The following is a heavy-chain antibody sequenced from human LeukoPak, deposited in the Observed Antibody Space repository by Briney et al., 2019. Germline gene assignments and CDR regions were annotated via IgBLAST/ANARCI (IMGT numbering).Heavy chain of an antibody. J-gene: IGHJ4*02. CDR3: ARLMTTVTRGDY. CDR1: GFTFSSYS. V-gene: IGHV3-21*01. Sequence: SGGSLRLSCAASGFTFSSYSMNWVRQAPGKGLEWVSSISSSSSYIYYADSVKGRFTISRDNAKNSLYLQMNSLRAEDTAVYYCARLMTTVTRGDYWGQGTLVTVSS. D-gene: IGHD4-17*01. CDR2: ISSSSSYI.